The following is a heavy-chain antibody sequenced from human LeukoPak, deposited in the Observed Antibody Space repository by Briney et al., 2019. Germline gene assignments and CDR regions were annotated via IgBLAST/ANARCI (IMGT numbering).Heavy chain of an antibody. CDR1: GFTFSNHG. CDR3: ARSFGYYDSSGYYWGYFDY. V-gene: IGHV3-48*01. CDR2: ISSSSSTI. D-gene: IGHD3-22*01. J-gene: IGHJ4*02. Sequence: GGTLRLSCAASGFTFSNHGMNWVRQAPGKGLEWVSYISSSSSTIYYADSVKGRFTISRDNAKNSLYLQMNSLRAEDTAVYYCARSFGYYDSSGYYWGYFDYWGQGTLVTVSS.